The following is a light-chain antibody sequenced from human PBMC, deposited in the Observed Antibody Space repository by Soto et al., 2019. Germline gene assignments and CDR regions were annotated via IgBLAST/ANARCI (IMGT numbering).Light chain of an antibody. CDR2: EVS. CDR3: SSYAGSNTFA. Sequence: QSALTQPPSASGSPGQSVTIACTGTSSDVGGYNYVSWYQEHPGKAPKVIIYEVSKRPSGVPDRFSGYKSGNTASLTVSGLQAEDEADYYCSSYAGSNTFAFGTGTKVTVL. CDR1: SSDVGGYNY. J-gene: IGLJ1*01. V-gene: IGLV2-8*01.